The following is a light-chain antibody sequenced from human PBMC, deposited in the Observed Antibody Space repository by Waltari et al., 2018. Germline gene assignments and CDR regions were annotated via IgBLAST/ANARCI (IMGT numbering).Light chain of an antibody. CDR2: AAS. V-gene: IGKV1-6*01. Sequence: ALQLTQSPLSLSASVRHRVTVTFRASQGINKELNWYQQKPGKAPTLLIYAASSLQTGVSSRFSGSGSGTDFTLTISSLQSEDVTTYYCQQDYTTPYSFGQGTKLEIK. J-gene: IGKJ2*03. CDR1: QGINKE. CDR3: QQDYTTPYS.